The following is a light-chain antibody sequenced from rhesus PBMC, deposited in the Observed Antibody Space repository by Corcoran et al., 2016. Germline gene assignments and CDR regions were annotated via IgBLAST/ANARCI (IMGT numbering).Light chain of an antibody. CDR3: QQHDNFPWT. CDR1: QGISNW. Sequence: DIQMTQSPSSLSASVGDRVTITCRASQGISNWLAWYQQKPGKAPHPLLYRASNLATGVPSRFSGSGSGTDFTLTISSLQPEDVATYYCQQHDNFPWTFGQGTKVEIK. J-gene: IGKJ1*01. V-gene: IGKV1-69*01. CDR2: RAS.